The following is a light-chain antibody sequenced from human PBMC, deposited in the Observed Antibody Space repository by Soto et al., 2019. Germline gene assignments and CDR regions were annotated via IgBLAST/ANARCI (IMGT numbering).Light chain of an antibody. CDR3: QQGHNWPLT. Sequence: EIVMTQSPATLSLSPVERAALSCRASQRMNSELAWYQQKPGQPPRLLIYGASTRATGVPARFTGSESGSEFTLTISGLQSEDFAVYYCQQGHNWPLTFGQGTRLEI. CDR1: QRMNSE. V-gene: IGKV3-15*01. CDR2: GAS. J-gene: IGKJ2*01.